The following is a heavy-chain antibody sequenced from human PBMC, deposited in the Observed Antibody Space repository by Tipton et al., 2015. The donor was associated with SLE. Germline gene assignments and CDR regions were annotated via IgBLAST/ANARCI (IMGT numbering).Heavy chain of an antibody. CDR3: VKPRYCSSTSCPYGMDV. D-gene: IGHD2-2*01. V-gene: IGHV3-64D*06. CDR1: GFTFSSYA. CDR2: ISSNGGST. J-gene: IGHJ6*02. Sequence: SLRLSCSASGFTFSSYAMHWVRQAPGKGLEYVSAISSNGGSTYYADSVKGRFTISRDNSKNTLYLQMSSLRAEDTAVYYCVKPRYCSSTSCPYGMDVWGQGTTVTVSS.